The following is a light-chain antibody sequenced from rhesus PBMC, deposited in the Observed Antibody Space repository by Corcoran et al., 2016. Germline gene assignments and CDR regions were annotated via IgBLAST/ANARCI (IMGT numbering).Light chain of an antibody. V-gene: IGKV1-94*01. J-gene: IGKJ4*01. Sequence: DIQMTQSPSSLSASVGDRVTVTCRASQGISKELSWYQQKPGKAPPLLVYAASPLQTGVSSRFIGSGSGTEFTLTISSRQPEEAATYYGLQDYATPLTFGGGTKVEIK. CDR2: AAS. CDR3: LQDYATPLT. CDR1: QGISKE.